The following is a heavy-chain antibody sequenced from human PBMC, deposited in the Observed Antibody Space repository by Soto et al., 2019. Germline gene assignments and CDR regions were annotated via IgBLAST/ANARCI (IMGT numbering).Heavy chain of an antibody. V-gene: IGHV3-30*18. Sequence: AGGSLRLSCAASGFTFSSYGMHWVRQAPGKGLEWVAVISYDGSNKYYADSVKGRFTISRDNSKNTLYLQMNSLRAEDTAVYYCAKDPPYYSSSWFSFDYWGQGTLVTVSS. CDR2: ISYDGSNK. CDR1: GFTFSSYG. D-gene: IGHD6-13*01. CDR3: AKDPPYYSSSWFSFDY. J-gene: IGHJ4*02.